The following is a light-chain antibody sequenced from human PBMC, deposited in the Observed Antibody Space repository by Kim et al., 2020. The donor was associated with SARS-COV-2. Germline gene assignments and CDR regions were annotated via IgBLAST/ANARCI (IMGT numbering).Light chain of an antibody. CDR1: QSVDTW. J-gene: IGKJ2*01. Sequence: SESVGDRVNITGRASQSVDTWLAWYQQKPGKAPKLLIYKASSLQIGVPSRFSGSGSGAEFTLTISSLQPEDFATYYCQHYIRFPYAFGQGTKLEI. CDR3: QHYIRFPYA. CDR2: KAS. V-gene: IGKV1-5*03.